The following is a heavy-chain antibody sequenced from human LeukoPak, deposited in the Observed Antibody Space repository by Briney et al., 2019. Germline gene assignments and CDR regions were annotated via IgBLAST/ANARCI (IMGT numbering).Heavy chain of an antibody. D-gene: IGHD5-18*01. CDR1: RFTFSDYT. CDR2: ISSGRHYI. CDR3: ARDPQVDTAMVPFDY. J-gene: IGHJ4*02. V-gene: IGHV3-21*01. Sequence: PGGSLRLSCAAFRFTFSDYTMNWVRQAPGKGLEGVSSISSGRHYIYYADSVKGRFTISRDNAKNSLYLQMNSLRAEDTAVYYCARDPQVDTAMVPFDYWGQGTLVTVSS.